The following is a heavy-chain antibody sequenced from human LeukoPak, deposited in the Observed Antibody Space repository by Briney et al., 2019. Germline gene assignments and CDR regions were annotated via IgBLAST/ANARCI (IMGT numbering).Heavy chain of an antibody. CDR3: AKDERITIFGADY. D-gene: IGHD3-3*01. J-gene: IGHJ4*02. CDR1: GFTFSNYG. Sequence: LPGGSLRLSCVASGFTFSNYGMHWVRQAPGKGLEWVTFIHDDGSNKYYADSVKGRFTISRDNSKNTLYLQMNSLRTEDTAVFYCAKDERITIFGADYWGQGTLVTVSS. V-gene: IGHV3-30*02. CDR2: IHDDGSNK.